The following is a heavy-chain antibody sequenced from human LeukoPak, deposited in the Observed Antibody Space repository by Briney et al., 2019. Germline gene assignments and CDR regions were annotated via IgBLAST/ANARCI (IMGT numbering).Heavy chain of an antibody. CDR1: GFPFPSQY. Sequence: ASVKVSFKASGFPFPSQYMDWVRPAPGQGLGWIGIHQPSGGSTSYAQKFQGRVTMTRDTSTSTVYMELSSLRSEDTAVYYCARGSDVVVVAATVPFDYWGQGTLVTVSS. CDR3: ARGSDVVVVAATVPFDY. D-gene: IGHD2-15*01. J-gene: IGHJ4*02. CDR2: HQPSGGST. V-gene: IGHV1-46*01.